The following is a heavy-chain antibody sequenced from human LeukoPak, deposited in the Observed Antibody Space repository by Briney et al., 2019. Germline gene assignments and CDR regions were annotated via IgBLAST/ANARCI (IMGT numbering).Heavy chain of an antibody. CDR3: ARDALTGSPNWFDP. Sequence: SETLSLTCTVSGGSISSRAYYWTWIRQPAAKGLEWIGRIHNSGSTYYNPSLKSRVTMSIDTSNNQFFLKLNSVTAADTAVYHCARDALTGSPNWFDPWGQGILVTVSS. CDR1: GGSISSRAYY. J-gene: IGHJ5*02. CDR2: IHNSGST. D-gene: IGHD3-9*01. V-gene: IGHV4-61*02.